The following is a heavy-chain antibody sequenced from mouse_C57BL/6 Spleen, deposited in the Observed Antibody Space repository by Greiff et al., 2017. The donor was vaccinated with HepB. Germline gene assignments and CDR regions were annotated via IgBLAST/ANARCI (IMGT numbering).Heavy chain of an antibody. CDR1: GYTFTSYW. J-gene: IGHJ3*01. CDR2: IDPNSGGT. D-gene: IGHD1-1*01. Sequence: VKLQQPGAELVKPGASVKLSCKASGYTFTSYWMHWVKQRPGRGLEWIGRIDPNSGGTKYNEKFKSKATLTVDKPSSTAYMQLSSLTSEDSAVYYCARDYYGSSYRAWFAYWGQGTLVTVSA. V-gene: IGHV1-72*01. CDR3: ARDYYGSSYRAWFAY.